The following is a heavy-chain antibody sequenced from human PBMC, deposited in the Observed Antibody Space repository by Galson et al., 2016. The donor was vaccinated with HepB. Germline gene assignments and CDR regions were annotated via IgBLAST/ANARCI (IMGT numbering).Heavy chain of an antibody. V-gene: IGHV3-48*02. CDR3: AKERGDCSGGTCRYHDAFDI. D-gene: IGHD2-15*01. J-gene: IGHJ3*02. CDR2: ISSSSSTI. Sequence: SLRLSCAASGFTFSSYSMNWVRQAPGKGLEWVSYISSSSSTIYYADSVKGRFTISRDNAKNSLYLQMNSLRDEDTAVYYCAKERGDCSGGTCRYHDAFDIWGQGTMVTVSS. CDR1: GFTFSSYS.